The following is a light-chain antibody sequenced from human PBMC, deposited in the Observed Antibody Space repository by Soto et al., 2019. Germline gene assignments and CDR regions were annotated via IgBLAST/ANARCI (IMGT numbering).Light chain of an antibody. J-gene: IGKJ5*01. Sequence: IHMDKTASTLSAYIWDRVAITCRASQTIRSLLAWYQQKPGKAPKALIYDASRLGSGVPSRFSGSGSGTEFTLTITSLQPEDFATYYCQQYQTYATFGQGTRLEI. CDR1: QTIRSL. CDR3: QQYQTYAT. CDR2: DAS. V-gene: IGKV1-5*01.